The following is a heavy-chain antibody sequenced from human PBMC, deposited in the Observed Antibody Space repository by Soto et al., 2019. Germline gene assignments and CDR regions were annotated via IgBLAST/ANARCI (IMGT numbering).Heavy chain of an antibody. CDR2: INANNGNT. CDR1: GYTFTCRY. J-gene: IGHJ3*02. Sequence: APVRVSYRASGYTFTCRYMQWQQQAPGQGLEWMGWINANNGNTNYSQKFQGRVTITRDTSASTAYMELSSLRSEDTAVYYCARDLYSSSWYVAFDIWGQGTMVTVSS. CDR3: ARDLYSSSWYVAFDI. D-gene: IGHD6-13*01. V-gene: IGHV1-3*01.